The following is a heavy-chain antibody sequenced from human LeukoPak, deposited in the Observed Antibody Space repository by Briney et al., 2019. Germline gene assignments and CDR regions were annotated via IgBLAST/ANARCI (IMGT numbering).Heavy chain of an antibody. Sequence: PSETLSLTCTASGGSISSSNYYWGWIRQPPGMTLEWIGSVYYSGSAFYNPSLKSRVTISVDTSKNLFSLDLGSVTAADTAVYYCVRRGSGITAVADYWGQGTLVTVSS. J-gene: IGHJ4*02. CDR3: VRRGSGITAVADY. V-gene: IGHV4-39*02. CDR2: VYYSGSA. CDR1: GGSISSSNYY. D-gene: IGHD1-20*01.